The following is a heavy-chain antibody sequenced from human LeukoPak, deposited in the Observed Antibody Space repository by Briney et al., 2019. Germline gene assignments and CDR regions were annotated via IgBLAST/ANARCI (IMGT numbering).Heavy chain of an antibody. V-gene: IGHV3-21*01. D-gene: IGHD3-3*01. CDR2: ISSSSSYM. CDR3: ARPRITIFGVVTNYYYYMDV. CDR1: GFTFSSYS. J-gene: IGHJ6*03. Sequence: PGGSLRLSCAASGFTFSSYSMDWVRQAPGKGLEWVSSISSSSSYMYYADSVKGRFTISRDNAKNSLYLQMNSLRAEDTAVYYCARPRITIFGVVTNYYYYMDVWGKGTTVTVSS.